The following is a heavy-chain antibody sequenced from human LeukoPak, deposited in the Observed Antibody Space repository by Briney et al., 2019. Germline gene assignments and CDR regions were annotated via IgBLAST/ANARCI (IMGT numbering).Heavy chain of an antibody. J-gene: IGHJ4*02. V-gene: IGHV4-30-4*01. CDR3: ASGYGDYVYLDY. D-gene: IGHD4-17*01. CDR1: GGSLSSGDSY. CDR2: IYYSGST. Sequence: PSETMSLACTVYGGSLSSGDSYWSWLRQPPGKGLDWIGYIYYSGSTYYNPSLKGRVTISVDTSKNQFSLKLSSVTAADTAVYYCASGYGDYVYLDYWGQGTLVTVSS.